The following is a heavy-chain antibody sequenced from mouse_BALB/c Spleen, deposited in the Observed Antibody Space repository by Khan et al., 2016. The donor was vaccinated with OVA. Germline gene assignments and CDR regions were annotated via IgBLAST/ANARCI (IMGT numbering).Heavy chain of an antibody. Sequence: ESGPGLVKPSQSLSLTCTVTGYSITSGYAWNWIRQFPGNKLEWMGHISYSGDTSYNPSLKSRISITRDTSKNQFFLQLNSVTTEDTATYYCARGNCYGYYFDYWGQGTTLTVSS. CDR1: GYSITSGYA. V-gene: IGHV3-2*02. D-gene: IGHD1-1*01. CDR3: ARGNCYGYYFDY. J-gene: IGHJ2*01. CDR2: ISYSGDT.